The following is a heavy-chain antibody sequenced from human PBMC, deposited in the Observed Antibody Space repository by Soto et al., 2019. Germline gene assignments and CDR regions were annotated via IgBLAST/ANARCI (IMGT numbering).Heavy chain of an antibody. CDR3: AKDSGLPGFGVVIHAFDV. CDR2: LSGSLDTA. V-gene: IGHV3-23*01. Sequence: PWGSLILSCAASGISLSDYAMNLVRQAPGKGLEWVVTLSGSLDTAFYADSVKGRFTISRDNSKNTLYLQMNSLRADDTAIYYCAKDSGLPGFGVVIHAFDVWGQGTRVTVSS. D-gene: IGHD3-3*01. J-gene: IGHJ3*01. CDR1: GISLSDYA.